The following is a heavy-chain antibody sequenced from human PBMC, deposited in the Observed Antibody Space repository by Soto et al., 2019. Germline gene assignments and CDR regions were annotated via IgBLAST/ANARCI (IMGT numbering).Heavy chain of an antibody. CDR1: GYTFTSYY. Sequence: ASVKVSCKASGYTFTSYYMHWVRQAPGQGLEWMGIINPSGGSTSYAQKFQGRVTMTEDTSTDTAYMELSSLRSEDTAVYYCATLRFLDPIDYWGQGTLVTVSS. D-gene: IGHD3-3*01. CDR2: INPSGGST. CDR3: ATLRFLDPIDY. V-gene: IGHV1-46*01. J-gene: IGHJ4*02.